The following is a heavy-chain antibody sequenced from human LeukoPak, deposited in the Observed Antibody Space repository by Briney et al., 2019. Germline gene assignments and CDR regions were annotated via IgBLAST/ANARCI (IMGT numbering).Heavy chain of an antibody. CDR1: GFTFSDYY. J-gene: IGHJ6*04. Sequence: GGSLRLSCAASGFTFSDYYLSWIRQAPGKGLEGVSYISGNDPTRYYADSVKGRFTISRDNARNSLYLQMNSLRAEDTAVYYCAELGITMIGGVWGKGTTVTISS. CDR3: AELGITMIGGV. CDR2: ISGNDPTR. D-gene: IGHD3-10*02. V-gene: IGHV3-11*04.